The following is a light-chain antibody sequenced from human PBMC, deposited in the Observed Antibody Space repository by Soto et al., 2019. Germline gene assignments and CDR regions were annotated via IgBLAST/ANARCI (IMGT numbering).Light chain of an antibody. V-gene: IGLV2-8*01. CDR3: SSYAGSNNYV. CDR1: SSDIGGYNF. J-gene: IGLJ1*01. Sequence: QSALTQPPSASGSPGQSVTISCTGTSSDIGGYNFVSWFQQHPGKAPKLMIYEVTKRPSGVPDRFSGSRSGSTASLTVSGRQAEDEADYYCSSYAGSNNYVFGTGTKLTVL. CDR2: EVT.